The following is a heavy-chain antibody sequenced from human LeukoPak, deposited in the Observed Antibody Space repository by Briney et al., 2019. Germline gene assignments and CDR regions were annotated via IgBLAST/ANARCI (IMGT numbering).Heavy chain of an antibody. Sequence: PRGSLRLSCAASGFTFSSHAMSWVRQAPGKGLEWVSAISGSGGSTYYADSVKGRFTISRDNSKNTLYLQMNSLRAEDTAVYYCAKDEGYCSSTSCLDFDYWGQGTLVTVSS. D-gene: IGHD2-2*01. J-gene: IGHJ4*02. V-gene: IGHV3-23*01. CDR3: AKDEGYCSSTSCLDFDY. CDR2: ISGSGGST. CDR1: GFTFSSHA.